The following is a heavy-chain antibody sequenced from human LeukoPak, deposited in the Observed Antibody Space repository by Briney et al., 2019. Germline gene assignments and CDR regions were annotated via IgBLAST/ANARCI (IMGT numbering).Heavy chain of an antibody. CDR3: AELGITMIGGV. V-gene: IGHV3-48*03. Sequence: GGSLRLSCAASGFTFSSYEMNWVRQAPGKGLEGVSYISSSGSTIYYADSVKGRFTISRDDAKNSLYLQMNSLRAEDTAVYYCAELGITMIGGVWGKGTTVTISS. D-gene: IGHD3-10*02. CDR1: GFTFSSYE. J-gene: IGHJ6*04. CDR2: ISSSGSTI.